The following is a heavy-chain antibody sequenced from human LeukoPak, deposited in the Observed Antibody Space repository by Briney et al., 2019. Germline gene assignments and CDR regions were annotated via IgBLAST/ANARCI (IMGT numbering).Heavy chain of an antibody. Sequence: ASVKVSSKASGYTFINYDINWVRHATGQGGQRMGWINPNSGNTGYAQKFQGRITITRNTSISTAYMELSRLRSEDTAVYYCARATRLWMVNLPRYYFDFWAQGTLVSVFS. J-gene: IGHJ4*02. CDR1: GYTFINYD. CDR3: ARATRLWMVNLPRYYFDF. V-gene: IGHV1-8*03. D-gene: IGHD3-9*01. CDR2: INPNSGNT.